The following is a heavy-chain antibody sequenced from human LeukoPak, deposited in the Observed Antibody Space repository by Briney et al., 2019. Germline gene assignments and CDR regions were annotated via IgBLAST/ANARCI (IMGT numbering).Heavy chain of an antibody. CDR3: ARGGVGATTYVWFDP. CDR1: GYTFTSYH. V-gene: IGHV1-46*01. Sequence: ASVKVSCKASGYTFTSYHMYWVRQAPGQGLEWMGIINPSGGSTSYAQKFQGRVTMTRDMSTSTVYMELSSLRSEDTAVYYCARGGVGATTYVWFDPWGQGTLVTVSS. CDR2: INPSGGST. D-gene: IGHD1-26*01. J-gene: IGHJ5*02.